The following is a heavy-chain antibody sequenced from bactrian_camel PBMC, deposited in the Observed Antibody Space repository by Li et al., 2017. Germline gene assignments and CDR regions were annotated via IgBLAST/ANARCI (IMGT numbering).Heavy chain of an antibody. J-gene: IGHJ4*01. CDR2: IDDDGSA. V-gene: IGHV3S53*01. CDR1: EFHSGFVFSTWC. CDR3: TAPRYIGGSCAQARYESNY. Sequence: HVQLVESGGGSVQAGGSLRLSCAASEFHSGFVFSTWCMAWFRQAPGQQREGVATIDDDGSAEYAASAQGRFTISQDNAKNTVYLQMNSLKPDDTATYYCTAPRYIGGSCAQARYESNYWGQGTQVTVS. D-gene: IGHD2*01.